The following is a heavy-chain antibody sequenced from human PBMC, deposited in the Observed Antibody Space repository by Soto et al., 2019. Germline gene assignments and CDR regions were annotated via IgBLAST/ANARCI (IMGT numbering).Heavy chain of an antibody. V-gene: IGHV2-5*02. Sequence: QITLKESGPTLVKPTQTLTLTCTFSGFSVSSSEVGVGWIRQPAGKALEWLALMYWDGDKRYSPFLKGRLTITKDTSKNQVVLTRTNMDPVDTATYYCAHKGGRGAGMDVWCQGPKVTVSS. CDR3: AHKGGRGAGMDV. D-gene: IGHD2-15*01. CDR2: MYWDGDK. J-gene: IGHJ6*02. CDR1: GFSVSSSEVG.